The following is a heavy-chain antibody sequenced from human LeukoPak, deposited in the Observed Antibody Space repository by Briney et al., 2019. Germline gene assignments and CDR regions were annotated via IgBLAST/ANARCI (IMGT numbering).Heavy chain of an antibody. V-gene: IGHV4-61*02. CDR2: IYTSGST. Sequence: SETLSLTCTVSGGSISSGSYYWSWIRQPAGKGLEWIGRIYTSGSTNYNPSLKSRVTISLGTSKNHFSLKLSSVTAADTAVYYCASLGYYDILPGYTPVDYWGQGTLVTVSS. CDR3: ASLGYYDILPGYTPVDY. J-gene: IGHJ4*02. D-gene: IGHD3-9*01. CDR1: GGSISSGSYY.